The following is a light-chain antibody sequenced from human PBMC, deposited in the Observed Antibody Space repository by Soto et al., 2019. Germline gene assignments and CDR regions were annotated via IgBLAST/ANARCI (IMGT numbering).Light chain of an antibody. CDR3: SSYTSTTTLGI. V-gene: IGLV2-14*01. J-gene: IGLJ7*01. CDR2: EVS. Sequence: QSALTQPASVSGSPGQSLTISCTGTSSDVGGYNYVSWYQQHPGKAPKLIIYEVSNRPSGVSDRFSGSKSGKTASLTISGLQAEDEDDYYCSSYTSTTTLGIFGVGTQLTVL. CDR1: SSDVGGYNY.